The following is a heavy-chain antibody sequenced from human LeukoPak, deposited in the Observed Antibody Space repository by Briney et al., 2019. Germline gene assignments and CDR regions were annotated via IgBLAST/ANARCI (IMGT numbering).Heavy chain of an antibody. D-gene: IGHD6-19*01. CDR1: GYTFTGYY. Sequence: GASVPVSCKASGYTFTGYYMHWVRQAPGQGLEWMGWINPNSGGTNYAQKFQGRVTMTRDTSISTAYMELSRLRSDDTAVYYCARGQPQWLVPGADDSYYYYGMDVWGQGTTVTVSS. J-gene: IGHJ6*02. CDR3: ARGQPQWLVPGADDSYYYYGMDV. V-gene: IGHV1-2*02. CDR2: INPNSGGT.